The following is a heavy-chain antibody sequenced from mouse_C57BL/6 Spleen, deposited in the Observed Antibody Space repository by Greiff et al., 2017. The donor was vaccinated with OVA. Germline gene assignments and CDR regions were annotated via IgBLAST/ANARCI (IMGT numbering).Heavy chain of an antibody. CDR3: AREYGYDGGAAMDY. CDR1: GFTFSSYA. J-gene: IGHJ4*01. CDR2: ISDGGSYT. V-gene: IGHV5-4*01. Sequence: EVHLVESGGGLVKPGGSLKLSCAASGFTFSSYAMSWVRQTPEKRLEWVATISDGGSYTYYPDNVKGRFTISRDNAKNNLYLQMSHLKSEDTAMYYCAREYGYDGGAAMDYWGQGTSVTVSS. D-gene: IGHD2-2*01.